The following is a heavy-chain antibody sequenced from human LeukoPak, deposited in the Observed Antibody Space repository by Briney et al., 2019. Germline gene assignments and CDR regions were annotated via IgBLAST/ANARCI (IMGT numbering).Heavy chain of an antibody. Sequence: GGSLRLSCAASGFTFSTYGMHWVRQAPGKGLEWVAVIWYDGTNKYYADSVKGRFTISRDNSKSTLYLQMNSPRAEDTAVYYCATNQIMIREYYFDYWGQGTLVTVSS. CDR2: IWYDGTNK. CDR1: GFTFSTYG. V-gene: IGHV3-33*01. CDR3: ATNQIMIREYYFDY. D-gene: IGHD3-16*01. J-gene: IGHJ4*02.